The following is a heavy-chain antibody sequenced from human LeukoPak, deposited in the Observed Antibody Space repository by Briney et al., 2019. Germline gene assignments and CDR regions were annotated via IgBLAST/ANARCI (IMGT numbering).Heavy chain of an antibody. V-gene: IGHV3-23*01. Sequence: GGSLRLSCAASGFTFSSYAMTWVRQAPGKGLEWVSAISGSGSSTYYADSVKGRFTISRDNSKNTLYLQMYSLRAEDTAIYYCAKDATYCSNGVCYALDYWGQGTLVTVSS. J-gene: IGHJ4*02. CDR1: GFTFSSYA. D-gene: IGHD2-8*01. CDR3: AKDATYCSNGVCYALDY. CDR2: ISGSGSST.